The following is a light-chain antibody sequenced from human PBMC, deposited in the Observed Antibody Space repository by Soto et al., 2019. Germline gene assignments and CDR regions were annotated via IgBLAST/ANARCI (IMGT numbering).Light chain of an antibody. V-gene: IGKV1-27*01. J-gene: IGKJ1*01. CDR1: QAISIY. CDR2: AAS. Sequence: DIQMTQSPSSLSTSVGDRVTITCRASQAISIYLAWYQQKPGKVPKLLIYAASTLQSGVPSRFSGSGSGTDLTITIRGLQPEAVATYYCQKYNSADPTFGQGTKVEIK. CDR3: QKYNSADPT.